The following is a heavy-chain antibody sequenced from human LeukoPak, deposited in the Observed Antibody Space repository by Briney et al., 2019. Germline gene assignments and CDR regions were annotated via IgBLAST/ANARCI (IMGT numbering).Heavy chain of an antibody. J-gene: IGHJ4*02. CDR2: ISAYNGYT. CDR1: EYTFTSYD. Sequence: ASVKVSCKASEYTFTSYDISWVRQAPGQGLEWMGWISAYNGYTNYAQKLQGRVTMTTDTSTSTAYMELRSLRSEDTAVYYCARTTTVVTPWADNDHWGQGTLVTVSS. D-gene: IGHD4-23*01. CDR3: ARTTTVVTPWADNDH. V-gene: IGHV1-18*01.